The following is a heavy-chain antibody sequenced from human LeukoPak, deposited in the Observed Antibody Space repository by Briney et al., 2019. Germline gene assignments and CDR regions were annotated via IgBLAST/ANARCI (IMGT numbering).Heavy chain of an antibody. J-gene: IGHJ4*02. D-gene: IGHD6-13*01. V-gene: IGHV4-39*07. Sequence: SETLSLTCTVSGGSISSGSYYWSWIRQPPGKGLEWIGSIYHSGSTYYNPSLKSRVTISVDTSKNQFSLKLSSVTAADTAVYYCARAKRIAAVSCDYWGQGTLVTVSS. CDR2: IYHSGST. CDR1: GGSISSGSYY. CDR3: ARAKRIAAVSCDY.